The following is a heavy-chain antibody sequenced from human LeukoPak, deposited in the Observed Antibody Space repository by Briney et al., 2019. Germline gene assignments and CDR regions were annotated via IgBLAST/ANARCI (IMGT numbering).Heavy chain of an antibody. CDR2: INHSGST. CDR3: ARDPSSGSYYYDAFDI. D-gene: IGHD3-10*01. CDR1: GGSFSGYY. Sequence: PSETLSLTCAVYGGSFSGYYWSWIRQPPGKGLEWIGEINHSGSTNYNPSLKSRVTISVDTSKNQFSLKLSSVTAADTAVYYCARDPSSGSYYYDAFDIWGQGTMVTVSS. V-gene: IGHV4-34*01. J-gene: IGHJ3*02.